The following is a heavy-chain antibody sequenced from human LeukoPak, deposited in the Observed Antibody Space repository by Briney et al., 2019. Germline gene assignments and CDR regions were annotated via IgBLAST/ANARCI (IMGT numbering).Heavy chain of an antibody. CDR1: GFTFSSYA. D-gene: IGHD5-18*01. CDR3: ARDHIGDDTAMVKTIYYYYGMDV. V-gene: IGHV3-30-3*01. Sequence: QPGGSLRLSCAASGFTFSSYAMHWVRQAPGKGLEWVAVISYDGSNKYYADSVKGRFTISRDNSKNTLYLQMNSLRAEDTAVYYCARDHIGDDTAMVKTIYYYYGMDVWGQGNTVTVSS. J-gene: IGHJ6*02. CDR2: ISYDGSNK.